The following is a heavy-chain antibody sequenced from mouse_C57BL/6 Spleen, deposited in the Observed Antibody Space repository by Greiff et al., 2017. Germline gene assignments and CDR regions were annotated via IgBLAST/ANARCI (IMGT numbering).Heavy chain of an antibody. CDR2: ISSGGDYI. Sequence: EVKLMESGEGLVKPGGSLKLSCAASGFTFSSYAMSWVRQTPATRLEWVAYISSGGDYIYYADTVKGRFTISRDNARNTLYLQMSSLKSEDTAMYYCTSYSNYLDYWGQGTTLTVSS. V-gene: IGHV5-9-1*02. J-gene: IGHJ2*01. CDR1: GFTFSSYA. CDR3: TSYSNYLDY. D-gene: IGHD2-5*01.